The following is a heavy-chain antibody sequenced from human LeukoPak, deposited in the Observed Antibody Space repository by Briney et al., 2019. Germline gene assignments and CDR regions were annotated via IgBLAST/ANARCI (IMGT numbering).Heavy chain of an antibody. CDR1: GGSFSGYY. V-gene: IGHV4-34*01. J-gene: IGHJ5*02. CDR3: ASLSGYSSGWLWFDP. CDR2: INHSGST. D-gene: IGHD6-19*01. Sequence: SQTLSLTCAVYGGSFSGYYWSWIRQPPGKGLEWIGEINHSGSTNYNPSLKSRVTISVDTSKNQFSLKLSSVTAADTAVYYCASLSGYSSGWLWFDPWGQGTLVTVSS.